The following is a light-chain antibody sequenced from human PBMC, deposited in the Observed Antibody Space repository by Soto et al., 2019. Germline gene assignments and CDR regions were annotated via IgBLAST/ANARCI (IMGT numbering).Light chain of an antibody. CDR2: GAS. J-gene: IGKJ2*01. CDR3: QQANSFPYT. Sequence: DIQMTQSPSSVSASVGDRVTITCRASQAINSWLAWYQQKPGKALKLLIYGASSLQSGVPSRFSGSESGTDFTLAISSLQPEDFAIYYCQQANSFPYTFGQGTKLEIK. CDR1: QAINSW. V-gene: IGKV1D-12*01.